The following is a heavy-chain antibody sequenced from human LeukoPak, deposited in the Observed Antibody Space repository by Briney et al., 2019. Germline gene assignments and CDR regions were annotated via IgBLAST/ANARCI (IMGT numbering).Heavy chain of an antibody. D-gene: IGHD3-22*01. Sequence: PGGSLRLSCVASGFTFSSSWLHWVRQAPGKGLVWVSRMNNDVSTINYADSVKGRFTISRDNAKNTLYLQMNSLSAADTAVYYCAKSVGYHYDSSGYYWLGTFDSWGHGTLVTVSS. CDR2: MNNDVSTI. CDR3: AKSVGYHYDSSGYYWLGTFDS. CDR1: GFTFSSSW. V-gene: IGHV3-74*01. J-gene: IGHJ4*01.